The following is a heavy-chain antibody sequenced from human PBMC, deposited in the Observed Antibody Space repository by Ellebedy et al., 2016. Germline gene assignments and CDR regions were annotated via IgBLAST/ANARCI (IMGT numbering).Heavy chain of an antibody. CDR3: ATLTIPGGSDS. CDR1: GDSINEGIYY. V-gene: IGHV4-61*02. D-gene: IGHD3-3*01. Sequence: SETLSLXXIVSGDSINEGIYYWSWIRQPAGKGLEWIGRISSSGKSIYNPSLKSRVTMSVDASKNHFSLELTSVTAADTAVYYCATLTIPGGSDSWGQGTLVAVSS. CDR2: ISSSGKS. J-gene: IGHJ4*02.